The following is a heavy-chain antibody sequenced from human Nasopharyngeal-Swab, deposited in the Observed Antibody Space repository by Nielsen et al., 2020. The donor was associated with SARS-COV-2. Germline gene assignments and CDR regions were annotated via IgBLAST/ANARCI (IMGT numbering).Heavy chain of an antibody. CDR2: ITWNSGSI. J-gene: IGHJ4*02. CDR3: ARGHGSNSRLDY. Sequence: GGSLRLSCAASGFTFDDYAMHWVRQAPGKGLEWVSGITWNSGSIGYADSVKGRFTISRDNAKNSLYLQMNSLRIEDTALYYCARGHGSNSRLDYWGQGTLVTVSS. CDR1: GFTFDDYA. V-gene: IGHV3-9*01. D-gene: IGHD4-23*01.